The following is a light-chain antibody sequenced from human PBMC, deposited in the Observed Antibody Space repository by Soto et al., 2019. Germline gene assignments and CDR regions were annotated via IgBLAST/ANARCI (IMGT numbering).Light chain of an antibody. CDR2: HAS. J-gene: IGKJ5*01. V-gene: IGKV1-16*01. CDR1: QGLSNY. CDR3: QQYNTYST. Sequence: DIQMTQSPSSLSVSAGDRVTITCRASQGLSNYLAWYQQTPGPXPXXLIYHASNWQSGVPARFSGSGSGTDFPLTISSLEPDYAATYYCQQYNTYSTFGQGTRLEIK.